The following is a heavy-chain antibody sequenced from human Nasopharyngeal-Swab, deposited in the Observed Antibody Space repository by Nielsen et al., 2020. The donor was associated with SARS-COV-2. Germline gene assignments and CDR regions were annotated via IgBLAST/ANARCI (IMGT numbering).Heavy chain of an antibody. V-gene: IGHV3-23*03. CDR2: FYSGGSST. J-gene: IGHJ4*02. CDR3: ALSRDYGNFNY. Sequence: GGSLRLSCAASGSTFSGYAMTWVRQAPGKGLEWVSTFYSGGSSTFYAEPVKGRFTISRDNAKNTLYLQMNSLRVEDTAEYYCALSRDYGNFNYWGQGTLVTVSS. CDR1: GSTFSGYA. D-gene: IGHD4-17*01.